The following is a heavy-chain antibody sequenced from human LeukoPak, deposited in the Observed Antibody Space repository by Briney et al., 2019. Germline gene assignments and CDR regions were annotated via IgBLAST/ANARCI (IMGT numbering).Heavy chain of an antibody. V-gene: IGHV3-21*01. Sequence: GGSLRLSCAASGFTFNSYSMNWVRQAPGKGLEWVSSISSSSSYIYYADSVKGRFTISRDNAKNSLYLQMNSLRAEDTAVYYCARDSEVTTVVTPGFDYWGQGTLVTVSS. CDR2: ISSSSSYI. CDR3: ARDSEVTTVVTPGFDY. CDR1: GFTFNSYS. D-gene: IGHD4-23*01. J-gene: IGHJ4*02.